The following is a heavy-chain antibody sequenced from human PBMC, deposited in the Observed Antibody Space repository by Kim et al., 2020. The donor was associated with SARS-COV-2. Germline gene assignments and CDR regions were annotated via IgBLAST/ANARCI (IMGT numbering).Heavy chain of an antibody. V-gene: IGHV4-31*03. D-gene: IGHD3-22*01. CDR1: GGSISSGGYY. CDR2: IYYSGST. Sequence: TLSLTCTVSGGSISSGGYYWSWIRQHPGKGLEWIGYIYYSGSTYYNPSLKSRVTISVDTSKNQFSLKLSSVTAADTAVYYCARVRIAMIVVVPTVADAFDIWGQGTMVTVSS. CDR3: ARVRIAMIVVVPTVADAFDI. J-gene: IGHJ3*02.